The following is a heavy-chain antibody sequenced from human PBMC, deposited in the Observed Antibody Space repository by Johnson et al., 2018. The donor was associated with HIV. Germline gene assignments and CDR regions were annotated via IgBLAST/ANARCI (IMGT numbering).Heavy chain of an antibody. V-gene: IGHV3-30*04. CDR2: ISYDGSNK. CDR3: ARDRGAFDI. J-gene: IGHJ3*02. CDR1: GFTFSSYA. Sequence: VQLVESGGGAVQPGKSLRLSCAASGFTFSSYAMHWVRQAPGKGLEWVAVISYDGSNKYYADSVKGRFTISRDNSKNTLYLQMNSLRAEDTAVYYCARDRGAFDIWGQGTMVTVSS.